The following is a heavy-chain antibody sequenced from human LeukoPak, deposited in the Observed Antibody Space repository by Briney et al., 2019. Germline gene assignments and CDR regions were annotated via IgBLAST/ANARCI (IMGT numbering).Heavy chain of an antibody. CDR1: GGSIRSYY. CDR3: ARVWRRSRAFDI. D-gene: IGHD1-1*01. J-gene: IGHJ3*02. CDR2: IYTSGST. V-gene: IGHV4-4*07. Sequence: SETLSLTCTVSGGSIRSYYWSWIRQPAGKGLEWIGRIYTSGSTNYNPSLKSRVTTSVDTSKNQFSLKLSSVTAADTAVYYCARVWRRSRAFDIWGQGTMVTVSS.